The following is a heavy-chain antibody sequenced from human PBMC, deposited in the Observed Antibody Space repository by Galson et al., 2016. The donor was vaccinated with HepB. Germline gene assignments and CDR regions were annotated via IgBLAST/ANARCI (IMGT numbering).Heavy chain of an antibody. CDR2: TRNKANSYAT. CDR1: GFTFSDHY. D-gene: IGHD5-24*01. Sequence: SLRLSCAASGFTFSDHYMDWVRQAPGKGLEWVGRTRNKANSYATEYAASVKGRFTISRDDSKNSLYLQMNSLRAEDTAVYYCARAPLEMATIQRGYFDYWGQGTLVTVSS. CDR3: ARAPLEMATIQRGYFDY. V-gene: IGHV3-72*01. J-gene: IGHJ4*02.